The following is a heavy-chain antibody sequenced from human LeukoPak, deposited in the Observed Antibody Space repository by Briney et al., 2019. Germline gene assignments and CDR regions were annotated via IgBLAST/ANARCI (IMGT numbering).Heavy chain of an antibody. Sequence: GGSLRLSRAASGFTFSGYAMSWVRQAPGKGLEWVSAITTSGGSTYYADSVKGRFTISRDSSKNTLYLQMNSLRAEDTAVYYCAMRDYYALDCWGQGTLVTVSS. CDR3: AMRDYYALDC. J-gene: IGHJ4*02. V-gene: IGHV3-23*01. D-gene: IGHD3-10*01. CDR2: ITTSGGST. CDR1: GFTFSGYA.